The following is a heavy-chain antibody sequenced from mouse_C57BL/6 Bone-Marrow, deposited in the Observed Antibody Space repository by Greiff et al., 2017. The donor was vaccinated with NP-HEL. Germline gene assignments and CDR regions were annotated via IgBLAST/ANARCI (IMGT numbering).Heavy chain of an antibody. CDR2: INPNYGTT. J-gene: IGHJ3*01. CDR1: GYSFTDYN. CDR3: ARDYYGSSYVAWFAY. Sequence: EVQGVESGPELVKPGASVKISCKASGYSFTDYNMNWVKQSNGKSLEWIGVINPNYGTTSYNQKFKGKATLTVDQSSSTAYMQLNSLTSEDSAVYYCARDYYGSSYVAWFAYWGQGTLVTVSA. V-gene: IGHV1-39*01. D-gene: IGHD1-1*01.